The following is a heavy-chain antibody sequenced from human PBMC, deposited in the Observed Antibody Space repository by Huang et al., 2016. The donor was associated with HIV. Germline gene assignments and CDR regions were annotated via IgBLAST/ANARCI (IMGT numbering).Heavy chain of an antibody. CDR3: ARFGSYYYGSGSYLDAFDI. D-gene: IGHD3-10*01. J-gene: IGHJ3*02. CDR2: ITSGSGAI. V-gene: IGHV3-48*01. CDR1: GFTFSTYY. Sequence: EVQLMESGGGLVQPGGSLRLSCAASGFTFSTYYMNWVRQAPGRGLEWVSYITSGSGAIYDADSVKGRVTIYRDNDKNSLYLQMNSLRAEDTAVYYWARFGSYYYGSGSYLDAFDIWGQGTMVTVSS.